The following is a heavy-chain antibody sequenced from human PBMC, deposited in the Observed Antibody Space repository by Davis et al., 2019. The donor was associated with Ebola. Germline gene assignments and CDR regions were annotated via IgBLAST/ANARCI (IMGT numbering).Heavy chain of an antibody. CDR3: ARLRRDAFDI. J-gene: IGHJ3*02. CDR1: GGSFSGYY. Sequence: SETLSLTCAVYGGSFSGYYWSWIRQPPGKGLEWIGEINHSGSTNYNPSLKSRVTISVATSKNQFSLKLSPVTAADTAVYYCARLRRDAFDIWGQGTMVTVSS. CDR2: INHSGST. V-gene: IGHV4-34*01.